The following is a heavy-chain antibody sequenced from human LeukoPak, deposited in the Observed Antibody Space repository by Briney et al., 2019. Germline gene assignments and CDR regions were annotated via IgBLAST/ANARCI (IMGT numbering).Heavy chain of an antibody. J-gene: IGHJ6*04. CDR1: GFTFSSYE. D-gene: IGHD2-15*01. CDR2: ISSSGGSI. V-gene: IGHV3-48*03. CDR3: ARGLVGLRYFPEDV. Sequence: GGSLRLSCAASGFTFSSYEMNWVRQAPGKGLEWVSYISSSGGSIYYADSVKGRFTISRDNAKNSLYLQMNSLRAEDTAVYYCARGLVGLRYFPEDVWGKGTTVTTSS.